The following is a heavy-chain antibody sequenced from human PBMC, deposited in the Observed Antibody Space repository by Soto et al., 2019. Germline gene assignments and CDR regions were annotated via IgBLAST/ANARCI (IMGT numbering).Heavy chain of an antibody. V-gene: IGHV3-53*01. J-gene: IGHJ4*02. CDR2: IYSGGST. CDR3: ARGMMGMGVDY. Sequence: GESLKISCAASGFTVSSNYMSWVRQAPGKGLEWVSVIYSGGSTYYADSVKGRFTISRDNSKNTLYLQMNSLRAEDTAVYYCARGMMGMGVDYWGQGTLVTVSS. CDR1: GFTVSSNY. D-gene: IGHD3-16*01.